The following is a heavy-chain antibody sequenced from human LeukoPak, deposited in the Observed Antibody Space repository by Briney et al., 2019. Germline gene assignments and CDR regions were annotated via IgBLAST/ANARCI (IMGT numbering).Heavy chain of an antibody. CDR3: ANFLPGRTMVSYYMDV. D-gene: IGHD3-10*01. CDR1: GFTFSSYG. CDR2: IRYDGSNK. V-gene: IGHV3-30*02. J-gene: IGHJ6*03. Sequence: SGGSLRLSCAASGFTFSSYGMHWVRQAPGKGLEWVAFIRYDGSNKYYADSVKGRFTISRDNSKNTLYLQMDSLRAEDTSVYYCANFLPGRTMVSYYMDVRGEGTTVTISS.